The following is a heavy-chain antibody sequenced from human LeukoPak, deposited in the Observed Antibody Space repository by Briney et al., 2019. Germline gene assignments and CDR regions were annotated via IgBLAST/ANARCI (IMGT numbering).Heavy chain of an antibody. Sequence: SETLSLTCTVSGYSISSGFYWGWIRQPPGKGLEWIGYIYYSGSTNYNPSLKSRVTISVDTSKNQFSLKLSSVTAADTAVYYCAREGGESGDFDYRGQGTLVTVSS. V-gene: IGHV4-61*01. J-gene: IGHJ4*02. CDR2: IYYSGST. D-gene: IGHD3-10*01. CDR3: AREGGESGDFDY. CDR1: GYSISSGFY.